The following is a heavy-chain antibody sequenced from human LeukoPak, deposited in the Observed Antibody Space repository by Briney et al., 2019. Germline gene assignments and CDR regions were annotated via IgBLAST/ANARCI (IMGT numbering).Heavy chain of an antibody. CDR2: ISYDGSNK. Sequence: GRSLRLSCAASGFTFSSYGMDWVRQAPGKGLGWVAVISYDGSNKYYADSVKGRFTISRDNSKNTLYLQMNSLRAEDTAVYYCAKDSGYSSGTFDYWGQGTLVTVSS. D-gene: IGHD6-19*01. V-gene: IGHV3-30*18. CDR3: AKDSGYSSGTFDY. CDR1: GFTFSSYG. J-gene: IGHJ4*02.